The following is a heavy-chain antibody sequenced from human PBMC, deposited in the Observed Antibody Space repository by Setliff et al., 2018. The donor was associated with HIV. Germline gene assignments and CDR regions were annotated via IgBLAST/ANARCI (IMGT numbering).Heavy chain of an antibody. CDR2: INAGNGNT. CDR1: GYTFTSYA. Sequence: ASVKVSCKASGYTFTSYAMNWVRQAPGQRLEWMGWINAGNGNTIYSQKFQGRVTITRDTSASTAYMELSSLRSEDTGVYYCAIGSSNWPHRPNNYYFDYWGQGTPVTVSS. D-gene: IGHD6-13*01. J-gene: IGHJ4*02. V-gene: IGHV1-3*01. CDR3: AIGSSNWPHRPNNYYFDY.